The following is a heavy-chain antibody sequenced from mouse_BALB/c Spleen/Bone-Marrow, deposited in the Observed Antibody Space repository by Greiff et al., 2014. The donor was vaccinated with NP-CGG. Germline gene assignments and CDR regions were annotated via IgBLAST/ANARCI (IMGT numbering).Heavy chain of an antibody. CDR3: ARKRPGTDYYFDY. J-gene: IGHJ2*01. D-gene: IGHD3-3*01. CDR2: INPNNGGT. V-gene: IGHV1-18*01. Sequence: VQLQQSGPGLVKPGASVKISCKTSGYTFTEYTMHWVKQSQGKSLEWIGGINPNNGGTTYSHKFKGKATLTVDKSSSTAYMELRSLTSEDSAVYYCARKRPGTDYYFDYWGQGTTLTVSS. CDR1: GYTFTEYT.